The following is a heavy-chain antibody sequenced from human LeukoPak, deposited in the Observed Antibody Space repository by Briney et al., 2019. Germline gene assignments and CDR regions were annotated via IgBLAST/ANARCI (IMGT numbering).Heavy chain of an antibody. CDR2: ISGSGGST. Sequence: GGSLRLSCAASGFTFSSYEMNWVRQAPGKGLEWVSAISGSGGSTYYADSVKGRFTISRDNSKNTLYLQMNSLRAEDTAVYYCAKRIGSGSGPFDYWGQETLVTVSS. J-gene: IGHJ4*02. CDR3: AKRIGSGSGPFDY. V-gene: IGHV3-23*01. CDR1: GFTFSSYE. D-gene: IGHD3-10*01.